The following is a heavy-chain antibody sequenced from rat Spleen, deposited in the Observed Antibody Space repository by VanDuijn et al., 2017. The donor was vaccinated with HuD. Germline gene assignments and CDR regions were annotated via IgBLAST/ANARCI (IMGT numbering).Heavy chain of an antibody. J-gene: IGHJ1*01. Sequence: EVQLVESDGGLVQPGRSLNLSCAASGFTFSNYYMAWVRQAPTRGLEWVATISYEGSSTYYGDSVKGRFTISRDNAKSTLYLQMNSLRSEDTATYYCARHFSNNPYWYFDFWGPGTMVTVSS. CDR1: GFTFSNYY. V-gene: IGHV5-22*01. CDR3: ARHFSNNPYWYFDF. D-gene: IGHD1-10*01. CDR2: ISYEGSST.